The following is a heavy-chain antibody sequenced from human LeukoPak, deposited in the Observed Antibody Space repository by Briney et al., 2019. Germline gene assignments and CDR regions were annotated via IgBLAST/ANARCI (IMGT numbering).Heavy chain of an antibody. D-gene: IGHD3-22*01. J-gene: IGHJ4*02. CDR1: GGSFSGYY. Sequence: SETLSLTCAVYGGSFSGYYWSWIRQPPGKGLEWIGEINHSGSTNYNPSLKSRVTISVVTSKNQFSLKLSSVTAADTAVYYCAGRPYYYDSSGPGVFDYWGQGTLVTVSS. CDR2: INHSGST. V-gene: IGHV4-34*01. CDR3: AGRPYYYDSSGPGVFDY.